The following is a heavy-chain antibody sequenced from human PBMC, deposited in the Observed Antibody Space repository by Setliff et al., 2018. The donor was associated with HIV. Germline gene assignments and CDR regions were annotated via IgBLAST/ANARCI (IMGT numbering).Heavy chain of an antibody. CDR2: ISYRGKT. CDR1: GGSITSSDYY. Sequence: LSLTCTVSGGSITSSDYYWAWIRQTPGKGLEWIGSISYRGKTFRTPSLRSRLTISADTSKNLLSLSLNPVTAADAAVYYCARQMTHGGGWYVSRVWDYWGQGTLVTVSS. D-gene: IGHD6-19*01. V-gene: IGHV4-39*01. J-gene: IGHJ4*02. CDR3: ARQMTHGGGWYVSRVWDY.